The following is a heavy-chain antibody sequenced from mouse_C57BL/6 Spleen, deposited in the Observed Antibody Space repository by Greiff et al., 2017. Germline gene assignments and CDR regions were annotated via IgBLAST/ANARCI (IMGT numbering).Heavy chain of an antibody. D-gene: IGHD2-2*01. CDR3: TTGRVVTTYYYAMDY. CDR2: IDPENGDT. V-gene: IGHV14-4*01. J-gene: IGHJ4*01. CDR1: GFNIKDDY. Sequence: EVQLQQSGAELVRPGASVKLSCTASGFNIKDDYMHWVKQRPEQGLEWIGWIDPENGDTEYASKFQGKATITADTSSNTAYLQRSSLTSEDTAVYYCTTGRVVTTYYYAMDYWGQGTSVTVSS.